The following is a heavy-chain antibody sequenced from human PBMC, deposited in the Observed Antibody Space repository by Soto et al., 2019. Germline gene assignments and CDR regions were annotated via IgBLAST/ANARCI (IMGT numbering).Heavy chain of an antibody. Sequence: WESLKISCKGSGYGFSSYWIAWVRQMPGKGLEWMWIIYPGDPDTIYSPSFQGQVTFSADKSTSTAYLQWSSLKASDTAMYYCARQGSNGAYYYYGMDVWGQGTTVTVSS. D-gene: IGHD2-8*01. CDR2: IYPGDPDT. CDR1: GYGFSSYW. V-gene: IGHV5-51*01. CDR3: ARQGSNGAYYYYGMDV. J-gene: IGHJ6*02.